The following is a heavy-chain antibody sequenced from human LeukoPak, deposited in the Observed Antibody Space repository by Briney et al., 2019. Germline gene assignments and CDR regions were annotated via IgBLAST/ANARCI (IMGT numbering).Heavy chain of an antibody. D-gene: IGHD1-26*01. CDR3: ARGYSIVGATFDY. Sequence: QPGASLRLCCAASGFTISSYWMSWVRQAPGKGLEGVANRKQDRSEKYYVDSVKGRFTISRDNAKNLLYLKMNSLRAEDTAVYYCARGYSIVGATFDYWGQGTLVTVSS. CDR1: GFTISSYW. CDR2: RKQDRSEK. J-gene: IGHJ4*02. V-gene: IGHV3-7*01.